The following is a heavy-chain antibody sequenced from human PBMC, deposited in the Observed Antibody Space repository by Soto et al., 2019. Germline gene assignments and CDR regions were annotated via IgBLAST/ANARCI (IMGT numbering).Heavy chain of an antibody. CDR3: ARAGVGVRGAISFGY. Sequence: SETLSLTCTVSGGSISSYYWSWIRQPPGKGLEWIGYIYYSGSTNYNPSLKSRVTISVDTSKNQFSLKLSSVTAADTAVYYCARAGVGVRGAISFGYWGQGTLVTVSS. D-gene: IGHD3-10*01. J-gene: IGHJ4*02. CDR1: GGSISSYY. CDR2: IYYSGST. V-gene: IGHV4-59*01.